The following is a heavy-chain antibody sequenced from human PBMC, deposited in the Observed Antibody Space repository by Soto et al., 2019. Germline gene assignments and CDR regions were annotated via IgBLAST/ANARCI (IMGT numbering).Heavy chain of an antibody. J-gene: IGHJ4*02. CDR3: AREALEWLLYFDY. V-gene: IGHV3-72*01. CDR2: TRNKANSYTT. D-gene: IGHD3-3*01. CDR1: GFTFSDHY. Sequence: GGSLRLSCAASGFTFSDHYMDWVRQAPGKGLEWVGRTRNKANSYTTEYAASVKGRFTISRDDSKNSLYLQMNSLKTEDTAVYYCAREALEWLLYFDYWGQGTLVTVSS.